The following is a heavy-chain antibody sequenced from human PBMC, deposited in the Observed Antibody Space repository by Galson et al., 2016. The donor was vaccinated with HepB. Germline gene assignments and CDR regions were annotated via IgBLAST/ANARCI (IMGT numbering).Heavy chain of an antibody. J-gene: IGHJ5*02. CDR1: GGSISSQH. Sequence: SETLSLTCTVSGGSISSQHYSWIRQPPGKGLEWIGDKSYTGVTYYSPSLKGRVYISVDTSNNQLSLRLTSVTAADTAVYYCATAIPGYGGFPSWGQGTLVTVSS. D-gene: IGHD5-12*01. CDR2: KSYTGVT. V-gene: IGHV4-59*11. CDR3: ATAIPGYGGFPS.